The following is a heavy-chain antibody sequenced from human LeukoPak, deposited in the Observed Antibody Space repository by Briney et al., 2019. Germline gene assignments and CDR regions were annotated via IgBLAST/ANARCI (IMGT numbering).Heavy chain of an antibody. V-gene: IGHV3-74*01. CDR3: ARDPLSSTSRIAAAT. CDR2: INNDGSST. D-gene: IGHD6-13*01. CDR1: GFTFSSYW. J-gene: IGHJ5*02. Sequence: GGSLRLSCAASGFTFSSYWMHWVRQAPGRGLVWVSRINNDGSSTSYADSVKGRFTISRDNAKNTLYLQMNSLRAEDTAVYYCARDPLSSTSRIAAATWGQGALVTVSS.